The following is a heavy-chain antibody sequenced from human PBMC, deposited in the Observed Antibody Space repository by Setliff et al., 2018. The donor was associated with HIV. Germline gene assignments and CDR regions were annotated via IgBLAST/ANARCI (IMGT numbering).Heavy chain of an antibody. V-gene: IGHV4-38-2*01. CDR3: ARSPSYRSSWEYYFDY. J-gene: IGHJ4*02. D-gene: IGHD6-13*01. Sequence: SETLSLTCAVSGYSISSGYYWGWIRQPPGRGLEWIGNIYHSGGTHYNPSLRSRVTISVDTSKNHFSLKLISVTAADAAVYYCARSPSYRSSWEYYFDYWGQGILVTVSS. CDR2: IYHSGGT. CDR1: GYSISSGYY.